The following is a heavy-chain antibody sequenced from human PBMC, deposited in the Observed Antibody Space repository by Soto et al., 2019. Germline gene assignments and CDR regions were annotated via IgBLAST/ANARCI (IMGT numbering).Heavy chain of an antibody. J-gene: IGHJ6*02. Sequence: HPGGSLRLSCAASGFTFSSYAMSWVRQAPGKGLEWVSAISGSGGSTYYADSVKGRFTISRDNSKNTLYLQMNSPRAEDTAVYYCAKDRGYYGSGSYGGEIYYYYGMDVWGQGTTVTVSS. D-gene: IGHD3-10*01. CDR3: AKDRGYYGSGSYGGEIYYYYGMDV. CDR2: ISGSGGST. CDR1: GFTFSSYA. V-gene: IGHV3-23*01.